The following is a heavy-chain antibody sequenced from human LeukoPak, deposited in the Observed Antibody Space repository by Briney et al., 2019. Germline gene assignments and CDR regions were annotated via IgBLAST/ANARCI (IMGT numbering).Heavy chain of an antibody. CDR3: ATQGYGDYVY. Sequence: GGSLRLSCAASGFTFSSYSMNWVRQAPGKGLEWVSSISGSSSYIYYADSVKGRFTISRDNAKNSLYLQMNSLRAEDTAVYYCATQGYGDYVYWGQGTLVTVSS. J-gene: IGHJ4*02. CDR1: GFTFSSYS. V-gene: IGHV3-21*01. CDR2: ISGSSSYI. D-gene: IGHD4-17*01.